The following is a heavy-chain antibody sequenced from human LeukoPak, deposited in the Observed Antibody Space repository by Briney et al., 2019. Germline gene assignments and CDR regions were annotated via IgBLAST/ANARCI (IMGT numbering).Heavy chain of an antibody. CDR1: GFTFSSYG. Sequence: GGTLRLSCAASGFTFSSYGMSWVRQAPGKGLEWVSAISGSGGSTYYADSVKGRFTISRDNSKNTLYLQTNSLRAEDTAVYYCAKASRRHCGSTVCYTLDSWGQGSLVTVSS. J-gene: IGHJ4*02. CDR3: AKASRRHCGSTVCYTLDS. V-gene: IGHV3-23*01. D-gene: IGHD2-2*02. CDR2: ISGSGGST.